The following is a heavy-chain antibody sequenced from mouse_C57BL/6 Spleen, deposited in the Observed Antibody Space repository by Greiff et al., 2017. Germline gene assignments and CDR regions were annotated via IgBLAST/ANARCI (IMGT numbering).Heavy chain of an antibody. Sequence: EVMLVESGEGLVKPGGSLKLSCAASGFTFSSYAMSWVRQTPEKRLEWVAYISSGGDYIYYADTVKGRFTISRDNARNTLYLQMSSLKSEDTAMYYCTRKVYDGYYDAMDYWGQGTSVTVSS. CDR1: GFTFSSYA. CDR2: ISSGGDYI. J-gene: IGHJ4*01. CDR3: TRKVYDGYYDAMDY. V-gene: IGHV5-9-1*02. D-gene: IGHD2-3*01.